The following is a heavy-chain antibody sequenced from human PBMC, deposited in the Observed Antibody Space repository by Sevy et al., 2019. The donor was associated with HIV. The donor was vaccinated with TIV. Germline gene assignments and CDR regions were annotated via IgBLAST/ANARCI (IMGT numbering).Heavy chain of an antibody. CDR2: ISSSSSYT. Sequence: GGSLRLSCAASGFTFSDYYMSWIRQAPGKGLEWVSYISSSSSYTNYADPVKGRFTISRDNAKNSLYLQMNSLRAEDTAVYYCARELVPFDPWGQGTLVTVSS. J-gene: IGHJ5*02. CDR1: GFTFSDYY. CDR3: ARELVPFDP. V-gene: IGHV3-11*06.